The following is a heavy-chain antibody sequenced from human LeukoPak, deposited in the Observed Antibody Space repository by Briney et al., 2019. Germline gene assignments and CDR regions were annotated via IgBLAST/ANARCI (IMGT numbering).Heavy chain of an antibody. CDR3: ARLRRRYGSATGDY. CDR1: GDRLTNNW. CDR2: IYPGDSDT. D-gene: IGHD2-15*01. J-gene: IGHJ4*02. V-gene: IGHV5-51*01. Sequence: GESLKISCKISGDRLTNNWIGWVRQLPGKGLEWMGIIYPGDSDTRYSPSFQGQVTISADKSISTAYLQWSSLKASDTAMYYCARLRRRYGSATGDYWGQGTLVTVSS.